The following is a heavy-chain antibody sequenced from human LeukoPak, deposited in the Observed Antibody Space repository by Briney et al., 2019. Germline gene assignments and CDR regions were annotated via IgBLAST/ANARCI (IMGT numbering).Heavy chain of an antibody. CDR2: ISAYNGNT. CDR1: GYTFTSYG. V-gene: IGHV1-18*01. D-gene: IGHD2-15*01. Sequence: ASVKVSCKASGYTFTSYGISWVRQAPGQGLEWMGWISAYNGNTNYAQKLQGRVTMTTDTSTSTAYMELRSLRSDDTAVYYCARDAFPVGYCSGGSCVFDYWGQGTLVTVSS. CDR3: ARDAFPVGYCSGGSCVFDY. J-gene: IGHJ4*02.